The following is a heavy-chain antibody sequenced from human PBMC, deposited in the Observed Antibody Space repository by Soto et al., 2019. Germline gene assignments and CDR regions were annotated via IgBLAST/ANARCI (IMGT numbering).Heavy chain of an antibody. V-gene: IGHV1-18*01. CDR2: ISAYNGNT. D-gene: IGHD5-12*01. J-gene: IGHJ2*01. CDR1: GYTFTSHG. CDR3: ARLTLGYDQRWYFDL. Sequence: QVQLVQSGAEVKKPGASVKVSCKASGYTFTSHGISWVRQAPGQGLEWMGWISAYNGNTNYAQKVQGRVTMTTDTPTSTAYMERRSLRSDDTAVYYCARLTLGYDQRWYFDLWGRGTLVTVSS.